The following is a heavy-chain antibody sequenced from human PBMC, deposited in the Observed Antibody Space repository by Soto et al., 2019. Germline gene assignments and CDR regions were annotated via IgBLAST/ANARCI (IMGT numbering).Heavy chain of an antibody. V-gene: IGHV3-23*01. CDR2: FSGSGGST. D-gene: IGHD3-10*01. CDR1: GFTFSSYA. CDR3: AKDRNYYGSGSYHDAFDI. J-gene: IGHJ3*02. Sequence: GALRLPCATSGFTFSSYAMRWVRQAPGKGLEWVSAFSGSGGSTYYADSVKGRFTISRDNSKNTLYLQMNSLRAEDTAVYYCAKDRNYYGSGSYHDAFDIWGQGTMVTVSS.